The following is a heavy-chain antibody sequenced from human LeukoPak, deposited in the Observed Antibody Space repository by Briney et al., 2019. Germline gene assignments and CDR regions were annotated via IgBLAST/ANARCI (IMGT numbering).Heavy chain of an antibody. D-gene: IGHD3-10*01. CDR2: FDPEDGET. J-gene: IGHJ4*02. Sequence: ASVKVSCKVSGYTLTELSMHWVRPAPGKGLEWMGGFDPEDGETIYAQKFQGRVTMTEDTSTDTAYMELSSLRSEDTAVYYCAREQPGSGSYSRFGYWGQGTLVTVSS. CDR3: AREQPGSGSYSRFGY. V-gene: IGHV1-24*01. CDR1: GYTLTELS.